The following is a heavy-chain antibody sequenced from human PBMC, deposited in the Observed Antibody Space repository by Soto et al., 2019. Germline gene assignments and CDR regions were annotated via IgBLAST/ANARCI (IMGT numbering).Heavy chain of an antibody. CDR2: MNPNSGNT. CDR1: GYTFTSYD. Sequence: QVQLVQSGAEVKKPGASVKVSCKASGYTFTSYDINWVRQATGQGLEWMGWMNPNSGNTGYAQKFQGRVTMTRNTSISTAYMERSSLRSEDTAVYYCARGEGGYCSSTSCPRYYFDYWGQGTLVTVSS. V-gene: IGHV1-8*01. CDR3: ARGEGGYCSSTSCPRYYFDY. D-gene: IGHD2-2*01. J-gene: IGHJ4*02.